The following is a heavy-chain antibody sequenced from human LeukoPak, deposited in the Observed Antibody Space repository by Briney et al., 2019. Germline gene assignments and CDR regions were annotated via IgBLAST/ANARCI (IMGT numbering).Heavy chain of an antibody. CDR1: GFTFSSYT. J-gene: IGHJ4*02. D-gene: IGHD5-18*01. V-gene: IGHV3-23*01. CDR2: ISGSGGST. Sequence: GGSLRLSCAASGFTFSSYTMSWVRQAPGKGLEWVSAISGSGGSTYYADSVKGRFTISRDNSKNTLYLQMNSLRAEDTAVYYCAKVLASGYSYGYSDYWGQGTLVTVSS. CDR3: AKVLASGYSYGYSDY.